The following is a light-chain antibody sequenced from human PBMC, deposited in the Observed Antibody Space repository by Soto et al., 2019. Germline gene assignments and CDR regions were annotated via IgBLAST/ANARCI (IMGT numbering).Light chain of an antibody. CDR2: DAS. Sequence: EIVLTQSPATLSLSPGERATLSCRAGQTVSNYLLWYQQKPGQAPRLLIYDASNRATGIPARFSGSGSETDFTLTISSLEPEDVAVYYCQHRMNWPLTFGQGTRLEIK. J-gene: IGKJ5*01. CDR3: QHRMNWPLT. V-gene: IGKV3-11*01. CDR1: QTVSNY.